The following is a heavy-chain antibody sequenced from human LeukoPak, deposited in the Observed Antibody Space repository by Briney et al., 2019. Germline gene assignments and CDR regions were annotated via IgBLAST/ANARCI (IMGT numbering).Heavy chain of an antibody. CDR1: GGSISSGGYY. J-gene: IGHJ4*02. Sequence: SETLSLTCTVSGGSISSGGYYWSWIRQHPGKGLEWIGYIYYSGSTYYNPSLKSRVTISVDTSKNQFSLKLSSVTAADTAVYYCARGGVATIQLDYWGQGTLVTVSS. V-gene: IGHV4-31*03. CDR3: ARGGVATIQLDY. D-gene: IGHD5-12*01. CDR2: IYYSGST.